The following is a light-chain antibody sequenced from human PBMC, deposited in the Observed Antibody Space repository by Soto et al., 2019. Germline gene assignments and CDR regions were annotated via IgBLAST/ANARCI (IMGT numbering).Light chain of an antibody. CDR2: GAS. CDR1: QSVSSN. CDR3: HQYNYSWT. Sequence: EIVITQSPATLSVSPGERATLSCRASQSVSSNLAWYQQKPGQAPRLLIYGASTRATGIPARSSGSGSGREFTRAISSLQSEGFAVYYCHQYNYSWTFGPGPTLDIK. J-gene: IGKJ1*01. V-gene: IGKV3-15*01.